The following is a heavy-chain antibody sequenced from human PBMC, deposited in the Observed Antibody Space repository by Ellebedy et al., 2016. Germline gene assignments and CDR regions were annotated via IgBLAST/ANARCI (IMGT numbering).Heavy chain of an antibody. V-gene: IGHV3-7*04. CDR3: ARDVGSSSDY. D-gene: IGHD6-6*01. CDR1: GFTFSSYW. Sequence: GESLKISCAASGFTFSSYWMSWVRQAPGKGLEWVAIIKQDGSEKYYVDSVKGRFTISRDNAKNSLYLQMNSLRAEDTAVYYCARDVGSSSDYWGQGTLVTVSS. J-gene: IGHJ4*02. CDR2: IKQDGSEK.